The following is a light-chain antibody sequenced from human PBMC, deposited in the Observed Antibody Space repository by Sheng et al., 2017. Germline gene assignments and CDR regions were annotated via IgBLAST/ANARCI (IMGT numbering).Light chain of an antibody. CDR3: QQYNNWPPFT. V-gene: IGKV3-15*01. CDR2: GAS. J-gene: IGKJ3*01. Sequence: ENVLTQSPATLSLSPGQRATLSCRASQSVSGTYLAWYQQKPGQAPRLLIYGASTRATDIPARFSGSGSGTEFTLTISSLQSEDFAIYSCQQYNNWPPFTFGPGTTVEIK. CDR1: QSVSGTY.